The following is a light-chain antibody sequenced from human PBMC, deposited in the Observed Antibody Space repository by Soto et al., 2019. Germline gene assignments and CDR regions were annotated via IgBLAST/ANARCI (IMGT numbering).Light chain of an antibody. CDR3: MQALQTPVT. V-gene: IGKV2-28*01. CDR1: QSLLHRNGYNY. Sequence: LTQSQLSLPVTPGEPASISCRSSQSLLHRNGYNYLDWYLQKPGQSPQLLIYLGSNRAAGVPDRFSGSGSGTDFTLKISRVEAEDVGVYYCMQALQTPVTFGQGTRLEIK. CDR2: LGS. J-gene: IGKJ5*01.